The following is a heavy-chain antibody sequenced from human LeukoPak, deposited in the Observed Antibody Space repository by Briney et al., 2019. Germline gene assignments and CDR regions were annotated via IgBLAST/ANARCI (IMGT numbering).Heavy chain of an antibody. CDR2: IYYSGST. D-gene: IGHD6-19*01. CDR3: ARGSNSGWYYYYHYHRGV. V-gene: IGHV4-59*01. J-gene: IGHJ6*03. Sequence: SETLSLTCTVSGGSISSYYWSWIRQPPGKGLEWIGYIYYSGSTNYNPSLKSRVTISVDTSKNQFSLKLSSVTAADTAVYYCARGSNSGWYYYYHYHRGVWGKGTTVTIS. CDR1: GGSISSYY.